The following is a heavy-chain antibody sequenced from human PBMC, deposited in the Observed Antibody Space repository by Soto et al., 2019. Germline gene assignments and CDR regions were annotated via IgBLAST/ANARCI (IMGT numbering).Heavy chain of an antibody. Sequence: ASVNVSCKASGYRFTRYAMHLVRRAPVQRLEWMGWINAGNGNTKYSQKFQGRVTITRDTSASTAYTELSSLRSEDTAVYYCAIVGPTRSFVSWGKRALLSVFS. CDR2: INAGNGNT. V-gene: IGHV1-3*01. CDR3: AIVGPTRSFVS. CDR1: GYRFTRYA. J-gene: IGHJ4*02. D-gene: IGHD1-26*01.